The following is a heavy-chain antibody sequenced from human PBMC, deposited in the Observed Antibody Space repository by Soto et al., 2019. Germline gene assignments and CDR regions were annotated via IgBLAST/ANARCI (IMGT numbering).Heavy chain of an antibody. D-gene: IGHD5-18*01. Sequence: GGSLRLSCAASGFTFSSYSMNWVRQAPGKGLEWVSSISSSSSYIYYADSVKGRFTISRDNAKNSLYLQMNSLRAEDTAMYYCATQAYSYQRYGMDVWGQGTTVTVSS. CDR3: ATQAYSYQRYGMDV. V-gene: IGHV3-21*01. CDR1: GFTFSSYS. CDR2: ISSSSSYI. J-gene: IGHJ6*02.